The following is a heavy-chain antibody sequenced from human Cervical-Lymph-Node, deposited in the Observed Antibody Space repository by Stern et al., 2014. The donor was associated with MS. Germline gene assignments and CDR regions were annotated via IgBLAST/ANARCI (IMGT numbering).Heavy chain of an antibody. CDR1: GGTFSTFP. V-gene: IGHV1-69*01. CDR3: ANPVTLTVGAMDV. CDR2: IIPVFGTA. Sequence: VQLVESGAEVKKPGSSVKVSCKASGGTFSTFPIIWVRQAPGQGLEWLGGIIPVFGTANYAPEFQGRVTITAADSSSTAYMELSSLRSEDTAVYYSANPVTLTVGAMDVWGQGTTITVSS. D-gene: IGHD4-17*01. J-gene: IGHJ6*02.